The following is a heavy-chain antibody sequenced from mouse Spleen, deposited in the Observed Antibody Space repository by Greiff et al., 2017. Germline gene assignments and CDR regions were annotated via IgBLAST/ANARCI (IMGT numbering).Heavy chain of an antibody. CDR2: ISSGGSYT. CDR3: ASSYGSSLWYFDV. D-gene: IGHD1-1*01. V-gene: IGHV5-6*01. CDR1: GFTFSSYG. J-gene: IGHJ1*01. Sequence: EVQLQESGGDLVKPGGSLKLSCAASGFTFSSYGMSWVRQTPDKRLEWVATISSGGSYTYYPDSVKGRFTISRDNAKNTLYLQMSSLKSEDTAMYYCASSYGSSLWYFDVWGAGTTVTVSS.